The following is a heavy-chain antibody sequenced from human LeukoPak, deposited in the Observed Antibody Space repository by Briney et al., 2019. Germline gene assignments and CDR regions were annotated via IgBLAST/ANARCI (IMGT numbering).Heavy chain of an antibody. Sequence: PSETLSLTCTVSGGSISSYYWSWIRQPPGKGLEWIGYIYYSGSTNYNPSLKSRVTISADTSKNQFSLKLSSVTAADTAVYYCARVIAAAEILIDYWGQGTLVTVSS. CDR2: IYYSGST. CDR3: ARVIAAAEILIDY. V-gene: IGHV4-59*01. D-gene: IGHD6-13*01. J-gene: IGHJ4*02. CDR1: GGSISSYY.